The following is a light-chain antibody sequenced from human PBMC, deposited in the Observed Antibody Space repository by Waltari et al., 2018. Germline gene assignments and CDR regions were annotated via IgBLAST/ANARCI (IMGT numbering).Light chain of an antibody. Sequence: DIVMTQSPDSLAVSLGERATINCKSSQSVLYSSNNKNYLAWYQQKPGQPPKLLIYWASTRESGVPYRFSGSGSGTDFTLTISSVQAEDVAVYYCQQYYSTPLTFGGGTKVEIK. V-gene: IGKV4-1*01. CDR2: WAS. CDR3: QQYYSTPLT. CDR1: QSVLYSSNNKNY. J-gene: IGKJ4*01.